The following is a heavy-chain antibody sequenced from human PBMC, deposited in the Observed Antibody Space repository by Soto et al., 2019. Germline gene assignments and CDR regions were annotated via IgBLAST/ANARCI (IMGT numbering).Heavy chain of an antibody. CDR2: ISSDGGYT. CDR3: ARDPMGRGVPLDY. CDR1: GFTFRDYY. J-gene: IGHJ4*02. V-gene: IGHV3-11*06. Sequence: GGSLRLSCAASGFTFRDYYMRWIRQAPGKGLECISYISSDGGYTHYADSVKGRFTISRDNAKNSLYLQMKSLRAEDTAVYYCARDPMGRGVPLDYWGQGTLVTVSS. D-gene: IGHD3-10*01.